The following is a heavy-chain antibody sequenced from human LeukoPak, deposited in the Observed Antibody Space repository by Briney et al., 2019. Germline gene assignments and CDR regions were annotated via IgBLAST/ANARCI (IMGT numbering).Heavy chain of an antibody. CDR3: ARLELGASWY. V-gene: IGHV4-59*01. CDR2: IYYSGST. D-gene: IGHD1-26*01. J-gene: IGHJ4*02. Sequence: PSETLSLTCTVSGGSISSYYWSWIRQPPGKGLEWNGYIYYSGSTNYNPSLKSRVTISVDTPKNQFSLKLSSVTAADTAVYYCARLELGASWYWGQGTLVTVSS. CDR1: GGSISSYY.